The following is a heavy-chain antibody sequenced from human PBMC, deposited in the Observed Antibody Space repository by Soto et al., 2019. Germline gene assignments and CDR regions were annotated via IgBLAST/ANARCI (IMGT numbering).Heavy chain of an antibody. CDR2: IKSKTDGGTT. V-gene: IGHV3-15*01. CDR1: GFTFSNAW. CDR3: TTQTTVTTSDESYYYYYGMDV. J-gene: IGHJ6*02. Sequence: EVQLVESGGGLVKPGGSLRLSCAASGFTFSNAWMSWVRQAPGKGLEWVGRIKSKTDGGTTDYAAPVKGRFTISRDDSKNTLYLQMNSLKTEDTAVYYCTTQTTVTTSDESYYYYYGMDVWGQGTTVTVSS. D-gene: IGHD4-4*01.